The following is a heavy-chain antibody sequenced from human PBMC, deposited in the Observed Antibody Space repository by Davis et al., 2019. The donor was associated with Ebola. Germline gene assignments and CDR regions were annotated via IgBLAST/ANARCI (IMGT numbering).Heavy chain of an antibody. D-gene: IGHD1-26*01. CDR1: GYTFTNYW. Sequence: GGSLRLFCKGSGYTFTNYWIGWVRQVPGKGLEWLGIIFPGDSDTRYSPSFQGQVTISADKSITTAYLQWNSLKASDTAIYYCARQPPGAFDYWGQGTLVTVSS. V-gene: IGHV5-51*01. CDR3: ARQPPGAFDY. CDR2: IFPGDSDT. J-gene: IGHJ4*02.